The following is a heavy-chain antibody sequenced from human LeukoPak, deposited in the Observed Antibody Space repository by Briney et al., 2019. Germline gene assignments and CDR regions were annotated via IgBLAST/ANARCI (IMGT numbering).Heavy chain of an antibody. Sequence: PGGSLRLSCAASGFTFSDYYMSWIRQAPGKGLEWVSYISSSGSTIYYADSVKGRFTISRDNSKNTLYLQMNSLRAEDTAVYYCARSADSTWEGPDYWGQGTLVTVSS. CDR3: ARSADSTWEGPDY. J-gene: IGHJ4*02. CDR1: GFTFSDYY. CDR2: ISSSGSTI. D-gene: IGHD1-26*01. V-gene: IGHV3-11*04.